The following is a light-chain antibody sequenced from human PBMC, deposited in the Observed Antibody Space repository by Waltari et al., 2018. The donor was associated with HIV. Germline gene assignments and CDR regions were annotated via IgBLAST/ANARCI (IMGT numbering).Light chain of an antibody. V-gene: IGLV4-69*01. CDR2: INSDGTY. J-gene: IGLJ2*01. CDR3: QTWGTGMV. CDR1: SGHSTYA. Sequence: QLVLTQSPSASASLGASVRLTCTLSSGHSTYAIAWHQQRPEKGPRYLMRINSDGTYNRRDGIPDRSSGSSSGAERYLSISRLQSEDEADDYCQTWGTGMVFGGGTKLTVL.